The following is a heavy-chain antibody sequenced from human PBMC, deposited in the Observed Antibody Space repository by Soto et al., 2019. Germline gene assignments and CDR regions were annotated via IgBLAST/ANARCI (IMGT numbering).Heavy chain of an antibody. V-gene: IGHV4-31*03. Sequence: QVQLQESGPGLVKPSQALSLTCTVSGGSNIRGGDYWSWIRQHPGKGLEWIAYISYSGSSYSNPSLKSRVTIAADTSKNQFSLRLTSVTAADTAVYFCARASPAGSADFWGQGTLVTVS. CDR3: ARASPAGSADF. J-gene: IGHJ4*02. CDR2: ISYSGSS. D-gene: IGHD2-2*01. CDR1: GGSNIRGGDY.